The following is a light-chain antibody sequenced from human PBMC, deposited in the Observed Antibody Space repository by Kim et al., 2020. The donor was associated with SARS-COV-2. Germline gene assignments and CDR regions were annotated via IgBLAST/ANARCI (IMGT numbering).Light chain of an antibody. CDR2: GAS. Sequence: LSPGKRATLSCRASQSVSSSYLAWYQQKPGQAPRLLIYGASSRATGIPDRFSGSGSGTDFTLTISRLEPEDFAVYYCQQYGSSPGTFGQETKLEI. V-gene: IGKV3-20*01. CDR1: QSVSSSY. CDR3: QQYGSSPGT. J-gene: IGKJ2*01.